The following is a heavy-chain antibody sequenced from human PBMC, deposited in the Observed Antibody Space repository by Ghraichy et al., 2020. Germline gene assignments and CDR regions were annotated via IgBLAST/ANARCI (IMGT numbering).Heavy chain of an antibody. D-gene: IGHD3/OR15-3a*01. CDR1: GFTFNTYA. J-gene: IGHJ4*02. Sequence: GESLNISCAASGFTFNTYAINWVRQAPGKGLEWVSVISGGGRDIYYADSVKGRFTISRDNSKNTVDLQMNSLKGDDTAVYYCAKLRTGYFGGSFDFWGQGSLVTVSS. V-gene: IGHV3-23*01. CDR2: ISGGGRDI. CDR3: AKLRTGYFGGSFDF.